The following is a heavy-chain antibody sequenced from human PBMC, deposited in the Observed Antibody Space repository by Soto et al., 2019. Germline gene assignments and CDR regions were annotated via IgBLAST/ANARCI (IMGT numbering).Heavy chain of an antibody. V-gene: IGHV3-33*01. J-gene: IGHJ3*02. D-gene: IGHD3-16*01. CDR2: IWFDGSNK. CDR1: GFTFSSHG. CDR3: ARGADAWGFRSLDI. Sequence: QVQLVESGGGVVQPGRSLRLSCAASGFTFSSHGMHWVRQAPGKGLEWVAVIWFDGSNKYYADFVKGRSTISRDNSQNTLFLQMDSLRVEDTAIYYCARGADAWGFRSLDIWGQGTMVTVSS.